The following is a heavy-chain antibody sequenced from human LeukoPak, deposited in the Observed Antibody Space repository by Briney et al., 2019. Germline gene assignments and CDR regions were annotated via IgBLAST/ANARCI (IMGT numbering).Heavy chain of an antibody. Sequence: GGSLRLSCATSGFIFSNYWMTWVRQAPGKGLEWVGRIKSKTDGGTTDYAAPVKGRFTISRDDSKNTLYLQINGLKTEDTAVYYCATGALRSKPQGAPFDYWGQGTLVTVSS. D-gene: IGHD3-3*01. CDR1: GFIFSNYW. CDR2: IKSKTDGGTT. V-gene: IGHV3-15*01. CDR3: ATGALRSKPQGAPFDY. J-gene: IGHJ4*02.